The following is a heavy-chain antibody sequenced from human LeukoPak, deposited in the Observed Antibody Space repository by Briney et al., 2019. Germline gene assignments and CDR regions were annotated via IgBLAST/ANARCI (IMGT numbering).Heavy chain of an antibody. CDR3: ARLGIAAAGPKNYYYYGMDV. D-gene: IGHD6-13*01. CDR1: GDSISTYY. CDR2: FYYSGST. V-gene: IGHV4-59*08. Sequence: SETLSLTCTVSGDSISTYYWSWIRQPPGKGLEWIGYFYYSGSTNYNPSLKSRVTISVDTSKNQFSLKLSSVTAADTALYYCARLGIAAAGPKNYYYYGMDVWGQGTTVTVSS. J-gene: IGHJ6*02.